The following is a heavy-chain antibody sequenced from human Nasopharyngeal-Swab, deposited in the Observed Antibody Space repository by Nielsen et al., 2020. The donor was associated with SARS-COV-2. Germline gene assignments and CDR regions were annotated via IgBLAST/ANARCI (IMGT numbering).Heavy chain of an antibody. D-gene: IGHD3-16*01. Sequence: SETLSLTCAVSGGSISSGGYSWSWIRQPPGKGLEWIGYIYHSGSTYYNPSLKSRVTISVDRSKSQFSLKLSSVTAADTAVYYCARASITPTFRYFDYWGQGTLVTVSS. J-gene: IGHJ4*02. CDR1: GGSISSGGYS. CDR3: ARASITPTFRYFDY. V-gene: IGHV4-30-2*01. CDR2: IYHSGST.